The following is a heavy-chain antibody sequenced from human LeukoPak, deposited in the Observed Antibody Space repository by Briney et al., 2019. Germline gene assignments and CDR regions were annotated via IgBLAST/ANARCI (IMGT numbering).Heavy chain of an antibody. CDR2: INHSGST. CDR1: GGSFSGYY. V-gene: IGHV4-34*01. D-gene: IGHD3-3*01. Sequence: PSETLSLTCAVYGGSFSGYYWSWIRQPPGKGLEWIGEINHSGSTNYNPSLKSRVTISVDTSKNQFSLKLSSVTAADTAVYYCARLYDFWSGYYDWFDPWGQGTLVTVSS. J-gene: IGHJ5*02. CDR3: ARLYDFWSGYYDWFDP.